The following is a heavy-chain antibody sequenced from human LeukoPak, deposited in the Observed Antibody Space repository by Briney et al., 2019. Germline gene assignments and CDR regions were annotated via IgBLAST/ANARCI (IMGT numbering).Heavy chain of an antibody. Sequence: SETLSLTCTVSGGSFSIYYWSWIRQPAGKGLEWIGRIYTSGNTYYNPSLKSRVTMTRDTSTSTVYMELSSLRSEDTAVYYCARGVVANWEAPEGAFDIWGQGTMVTVSS. CDR1: GGSFSIYY. J-gene: IGHJ3*02. D-gene: IGHD2-2*01. V-gene: IGHV4-4*07. CDR3: ARGVVANWEAPEGAFDI. CDR2: IYTSGNT.